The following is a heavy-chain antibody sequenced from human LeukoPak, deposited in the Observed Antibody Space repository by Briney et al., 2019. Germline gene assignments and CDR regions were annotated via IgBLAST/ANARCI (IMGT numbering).Heavy chain of an antibody. Sequence: PGGSLRLSCAASGFTFSSYEMIWVRQAPGKGLEWVSYISSNGSIIYYADSLKGRFTISRDNAKNSLYLQMSSLRAEDTAVYYCARDGQRWAIYYWGQGTLVTVSS. CDR2: ISSNGSII. D-gene: IGHD2-21*01. CDR1: GFTFSSYE. CDR3: ARDGQRWAIYY. V-gene: IGHV3-48*03. J-gene: IGHJ4*02.